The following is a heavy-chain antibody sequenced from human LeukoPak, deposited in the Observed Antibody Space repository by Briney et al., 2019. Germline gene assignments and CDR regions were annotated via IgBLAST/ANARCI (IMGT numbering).Heavy chain of an antibody. D-gene: IGHD3-3*01. Sequence: ASVKVSCKASGYTFTSYDINWVRQATGQGLEWMGWMNPNSGNTGYAQKFQGRVTITRNTSISTAYMELSSLRSEDTAVYYGASGSFDFWSGYYLDYWGQGTLVTVSS. CDR2: MNPNSGNT. CDR3: ASGSFDFWSGYYLDY. J-gene: IGHJ4*02. V-gene: IGHV1-8*03. CDR1: GYTFTSYD.